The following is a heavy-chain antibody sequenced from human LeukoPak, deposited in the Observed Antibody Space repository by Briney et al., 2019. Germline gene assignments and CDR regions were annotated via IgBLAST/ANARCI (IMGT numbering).Heavy chain of an antibody. V-gene: IGHV3-23*01. Sequence: GGSLRLSCAASGLTFSSYAMSWVRQAPGKGLEWVSGISGKDGRTYYADSVKGRFTISRDNSKNTLYLQMISLRAEDTAVYYCARDRGYSSSWLDYWGQGTLVTVSS. D-gene: IGHD6-13*01. CDR3: ARDRGYSSSWLDY. CDR2: ISGKDGRT. J-gene: IGHJ4*02. CDR1: GLTFSSYA.